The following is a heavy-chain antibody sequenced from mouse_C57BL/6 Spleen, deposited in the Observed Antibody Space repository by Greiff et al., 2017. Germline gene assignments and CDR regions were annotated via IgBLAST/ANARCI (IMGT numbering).Heavy chain of an antibody. Sequence: LQQPGTELVKPGASVKLSCKASGYTFTSYWMHWVKQRPGQGLEWVGNINSSNGGTNYNEKFKSKATLTVDKSSSKAYMQLSRLTSEDSAVDYGARWRYCGSSSYFDYWGQGTTLTVSS. D-gene: IGHD1-1*01. J-gene: IGHJ2*01. CDR1: GYTFTSYW. CDR3: ARWRYCGSSSYFDY. CDR2: INSSNGGT. V-gene: IGHV1-53*01.